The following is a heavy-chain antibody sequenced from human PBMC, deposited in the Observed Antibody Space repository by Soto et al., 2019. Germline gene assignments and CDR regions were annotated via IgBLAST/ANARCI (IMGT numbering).Heavy chain of an antibody. CDR2: MSYHGSNI. V-gene: IGHV3-30-3*01. Sequence: QVQLVESGGGMVQPGKSLRLSCAASGFIFSNYAMSWVRQTPDKGLEWVAGMSYHGSNINYAKSVKGRFTISRDNAKNVLFLQRNSLRPEDTAVYYCARPASSYSTYGVDVWGHGATVTVSS. CDR1: GFIFSNYA. CDR3: ARPASSYSTYGVDV. J-gene: IGHJ6*02. D-gene: IGHD2-15*01.